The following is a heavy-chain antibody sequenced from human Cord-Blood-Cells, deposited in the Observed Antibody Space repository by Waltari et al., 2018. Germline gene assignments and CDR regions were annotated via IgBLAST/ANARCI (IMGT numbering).Heavy chain of an antibody. J-gene: IGHJ4*02. Sequence: EVQLVQSGAEVKKPGESLKISCKGSGYSFTSYWIGWVRQMPGKGLAWMGIIYPGDSATRDSPSVQGQGTISAEKSISTAYLQWSSLKASDTAMYYCARQSAYCTNGVCYGDYWGQGTLVTVSS. CDR2: IYPGDSAT. CDR3: ARQSAYCTNGVCYGDY. V-gene: IGHV5-51*01. D-gene: IGHD2-8*01. CDR1: GYSFTSYW.